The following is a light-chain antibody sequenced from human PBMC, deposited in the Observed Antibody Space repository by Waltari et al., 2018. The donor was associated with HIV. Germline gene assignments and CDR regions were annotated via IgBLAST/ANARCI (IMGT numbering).Light chain of an antibody. CDR2: QDT. CDR3: QTWDSNTAV. CDR1: RLGQKY. Sequence: SYDLTQPPSVSVSPGQTASISCFGHRLGQKYTCWYQQKPGQPPVVIIYQDTKRPSGSPERFSGSNSGSTATLTITGTQAVDEADYYCQTWDSNTAVFGTGTKVTV. V-gene: IGLV3-1*01. J-gene: IGLJ1*01.